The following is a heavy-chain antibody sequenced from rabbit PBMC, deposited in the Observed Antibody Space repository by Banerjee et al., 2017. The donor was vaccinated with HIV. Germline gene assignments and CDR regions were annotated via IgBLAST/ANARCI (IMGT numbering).Heavy chain of an antibody. CDR1: GFSFSSSYY. D-gene: IGHD7-1*01. CDR2: IYTGSSGST. Sequence: QEQLVESGGGLVQPEGSLTLTCTASGFSFSSSYYMCWVRQAPGKGLEWIACIYTGSSGSTYYASWAKGRFTISKTSSTTVTLQMTSLTAADTATYFCARYISTDSFNLWGPGTLVTVS. V-gene: IGHV1S45*01. CDR3: ARYISTDSFNL. J-gene: IGHJ4*01.